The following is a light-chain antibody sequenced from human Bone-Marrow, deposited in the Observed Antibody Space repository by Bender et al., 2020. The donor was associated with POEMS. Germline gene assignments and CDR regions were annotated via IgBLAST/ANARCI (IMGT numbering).Light chain of an antibody. J-gene: IGLJ1*01. Sequence: QSALTQPASVSGSPGQSITISCTGTSSDVGNSELVSWYQQYPGKAPKLMIYEVSKRPSGVSNRFSGSKSGNTASLSISGLQADDEADYYCSSYTSSSTLYVFGTGTKVTVL. V-gene: IGLV2-14*02. CDR1: SSDVGNSEL. CDR3: SSYTSSSTLYV. CDR2: EVS.